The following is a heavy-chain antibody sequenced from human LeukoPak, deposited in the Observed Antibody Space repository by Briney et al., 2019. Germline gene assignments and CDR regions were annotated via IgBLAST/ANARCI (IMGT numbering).Heavy chain of an antibody. CDR2: IIPIFGSA. Sequence: ASVKVSCKASGYTFTGHYMHWVRQAPGQGLEWMGGIIPIFGSANYAQNFQGRVTITADESTTTAYMELSSLRSEDTAVYYCARVGDDIVAGGSWFDPWGQGTLVTVSS. J-gene: IGHJ5*02. CDR3: ARVGDDIVAGGSWFDP. D-gene: IGHD5-12*01. CDR1: GYTFTGHY. V-gene: IGHV1-69*13.